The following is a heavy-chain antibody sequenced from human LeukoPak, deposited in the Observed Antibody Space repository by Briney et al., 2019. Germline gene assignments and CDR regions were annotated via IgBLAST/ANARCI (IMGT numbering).Heavy chain of an antibody. D-gene: IGHD3-22*01. Sequence: ASVKVSCKVSGYTLTELSMHWVRQAPGKGLEWMGGIDPEDGETIYAQKFQGRVTMTEDTSTDTAYMELSSLRSEDTAVYYCATGDYYDSSGYXXAFDIWGQGTMVTVSS. V-gene: IGHV1-24*01. J-gene: IGHJ3*02. CDR2: IDPEDGET. CDR1: GYTLTELS. CDR3: ATGDYYDSSGYXXAFDI.